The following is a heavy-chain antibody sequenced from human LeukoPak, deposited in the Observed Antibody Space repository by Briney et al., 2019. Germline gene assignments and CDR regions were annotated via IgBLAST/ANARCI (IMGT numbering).Heavy chain of an antibody. V-gene: IGHV3-21*06. Sequence: PGRSLRLSCAASGFTFSNSAMNWVRQAPGKGLEWVSSINDVSSHIYYADSVKGRFTISRNNANNSVSLQMNNLRAEDTAVYYCARDSTYYLRYGYFDSWGQGILVTVSS. CDR3: ARDSTYYLRYGYFDS. CDR1: GFTFSNSA. CDR2: INDVSSHI. D-gene: IGHD3-22*01. J-gene: IGHJ4*02.